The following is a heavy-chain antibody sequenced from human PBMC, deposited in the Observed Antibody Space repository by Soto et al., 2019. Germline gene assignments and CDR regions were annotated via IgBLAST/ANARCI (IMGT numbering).Heavy chain of an antibody. V-gene: IGHV5-51*01. J-gene: IGHJ6*02. CDR1: GYSFTSYW. D-gene: IGHD3-10*01. CDR2: IYPGDSDT. CDR3: ARAMVRGKNYYGVDV. Sequence: PGESLKISCKGSGYSFTSYWIGWVRQMPGKGLECMGIIYPGDSDTRYSPSFQGQVTISADKSISTAYLQWSGLKASDTAVYYCARAMVRGKNYYGVDVWGQGTTVTVSS.